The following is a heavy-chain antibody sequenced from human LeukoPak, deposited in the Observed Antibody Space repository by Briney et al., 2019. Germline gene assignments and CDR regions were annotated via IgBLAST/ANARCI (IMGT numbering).Heavy chain of an antibody. CDR3: ARAYPPPAAGFDY. J-gene: IGHJ4*02. V-gene: IGHV3-30*03. Sequence: GGSLRLSCAASGFTFSSYGMHWVRQAPGKGLEWVAVISYDGSNKYYADSVKGRFTISRDNSKNTLYLEMNSLRAEDTAVYYCARAYPPPAAGFDYWGQGALVTVSS. CDR1: GFTFSSYG. D-gene: IGHD6-13*01. CDR2: ISYDGSNK.